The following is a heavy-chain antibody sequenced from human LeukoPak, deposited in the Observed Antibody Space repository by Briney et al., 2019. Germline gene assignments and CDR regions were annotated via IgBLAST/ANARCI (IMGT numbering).Heavy chain of an antibody. J-gene: IGHJ4*02. D-gene: IGHD6-6*01. Sequence: SGPTLFNPTPTLTLTFTFSGFSLSTNDVGVGWIRQPPGEALEWLALIYWDDDKRYSPSQKSRLTITKDTSKNQVVLTMANMDPADTATYYCAFSKYSRSDFDSWGRGTLVTVSS. CDR2: IYWDDDK. CDR1: GFSLSTNDVG. V-gene: IGHV2-5*02. CDR3: AFSKYSRSDFDS.